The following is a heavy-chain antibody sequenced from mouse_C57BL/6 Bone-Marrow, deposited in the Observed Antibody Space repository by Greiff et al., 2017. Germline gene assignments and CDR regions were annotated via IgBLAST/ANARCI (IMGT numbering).Heavy chain of an antibody. CDR2: INPGSGGT. D-gene: IGHD2-4*01. Sequence: VQLQESGAELVRPGTSVKVSCKASGYAFTNYLIEWVKQRPGQGLEWIGVINPGSGGTNYNEKFKGKATLTADKSSSTAYMQLSSLTSEDSAVYFCARSYYDYDGGYVDVWGTGTTVTVSS. CDR3: ARSYYDYDGGYVDV. V-gene: IGHV1-54*01. J-gene: IGHJ1*03. CDR1: GYAFTNYL.